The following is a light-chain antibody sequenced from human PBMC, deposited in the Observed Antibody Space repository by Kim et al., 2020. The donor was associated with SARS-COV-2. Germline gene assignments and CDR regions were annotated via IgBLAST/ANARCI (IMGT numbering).Light chain of an antibody. V-gene: IGLV3-1*01. J-gene: IGLJ2*01. Sequence: SYELTQPPSVSVSPGQTASITCSGDKLGDKYVCWYQQKPGQSPALVIYQDAKRPSRLPERFSGSNSGNTATLTISGTQPMDEADYYCQAWDSSTVVFGGG. CDR2: QDA. CDR3: QAWDSSTVV. CDR1: KLGDKY.